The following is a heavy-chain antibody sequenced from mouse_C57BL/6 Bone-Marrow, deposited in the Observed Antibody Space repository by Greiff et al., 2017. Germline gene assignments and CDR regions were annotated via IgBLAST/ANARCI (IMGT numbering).Heavy chain of an antibody. D-gene: IGHD1-1*01. CDR2: SYPGSGST. CDR3: ARNYGTVYYLDY. V-gene: IGHV1-55*01. J-gene: IGHJ2*01. Sequence: QVQLQQPGAELVKPGASVKMSCKASGYTFTSYWITWVKQRPGQGLEWIGDSYPGSGSTNYNEKFKSKATLTVDTSSSTAYMQLSSLTSEDSAVYYCARNYGTVYYLDYWGQGTTLTVSS. CDR1: GYTFTSYW.